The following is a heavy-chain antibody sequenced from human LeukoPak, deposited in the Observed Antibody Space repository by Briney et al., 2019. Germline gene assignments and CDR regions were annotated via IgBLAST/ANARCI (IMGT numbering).Heavy chain of an antibody. V-gene: IGHV3-11*01. CDR1: GFAFSDHY. J-gene: IGHJ4*02. CDR3: ARDPDTSSKVDF. CDR2: ISNSGSVL. D-gene: IGHD2-2*02. Sequence: TPGGSLRLSCAASGFAFSDHYMSWIRQAPGKGLEWGAYISNSGSVLYYTDSVKGRFTISRDNAKKSLYLQMDGLRAEDTAVYFCARDPDTSSKVDFWGQGTLVTVSS.